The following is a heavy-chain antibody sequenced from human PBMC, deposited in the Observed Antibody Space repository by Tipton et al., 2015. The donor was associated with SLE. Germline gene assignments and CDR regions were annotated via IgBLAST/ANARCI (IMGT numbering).Heavy chain of an antibody. V-gene: IGHV1-69*05. CDR3: ARGVHCSSTSCYGPLGY. CDR1: GGTFSSYA. D-gene: IGHD2-2*01. Sequence: QSGAEVKKPGSSVKVSCKASGGTFSSYAISWVRQAPGQGLEWMGGIIPIFGTANYAQKFQGRVTITTDESTSTAYMELSSLRSEDTAVYYCARGVHCSSTSCYGPLGYWGQGTLVTVSS. CDR2: IIPIFGTA. J-gene: IGHJ4*02.